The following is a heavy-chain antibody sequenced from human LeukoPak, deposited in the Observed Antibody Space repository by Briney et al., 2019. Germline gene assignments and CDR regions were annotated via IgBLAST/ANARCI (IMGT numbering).Heavy chain of an antibody. Sequence: SETLSLTCAVSGYSISSGYYWGWIRQPPGKGLDWIGSIYHSGSTYYNPSLKSRVTISVDTSKNQFSLKLSSVTAADTAVYYCARHLYDSSGYYPYYFDYWGQGTLVTVSS. CDR1: GYSISSGYY. CDR3: ARHLYDSSGYYPYYFDY. CDR2: IYHSGST. V-gene: IGHV4-38-2*01. J-gene: IGHJ4*02. D-gene: IGHD3-22*01.